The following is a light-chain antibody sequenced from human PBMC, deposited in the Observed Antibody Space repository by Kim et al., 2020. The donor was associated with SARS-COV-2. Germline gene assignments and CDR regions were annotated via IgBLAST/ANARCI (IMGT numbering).Light chain of an antibody. J-gene: IGKJ1*01. Sequence: PGEGVTLSCRTSRSVTNNLLWYQQKPGQAPRLLIYRASSIATGVPARFSGSGSGTEFALTISSLQSEDFAVYYCQHYADWPQPFGLGTKVDI. V-gene: IGKV3D-15*01. CDR1: RSVTNN. CDR2: RAS. CDR3: QHYADWPQP.